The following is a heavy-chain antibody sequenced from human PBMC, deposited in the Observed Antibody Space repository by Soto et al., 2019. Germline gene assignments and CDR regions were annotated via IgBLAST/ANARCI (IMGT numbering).Heavy chain of an antibody. V-gene: IGHV2-5*02. CDR1: GFSLSTGGMG. D-gene: IGHD3-16*01. CDR3: SIKGGGDRILDY. CDR2: IYWDDDK. J-gene: IGHJ4*02. Sequence: SGPTLVNPTQTLTLTCTFSGFSLSTGGMGVGWIRQPPGKALEWLALIYWDDDKRYSPSLKSRLTITKDTSKNQVVLTMTNMVPLVTGTFFFSIKGGGDRILDYWGQGTLVTVSS.